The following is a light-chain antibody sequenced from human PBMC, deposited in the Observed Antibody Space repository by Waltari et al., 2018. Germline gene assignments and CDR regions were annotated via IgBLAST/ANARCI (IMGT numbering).Light chain of an antibody. CDR2: QDS. V-gene: IGLV3-1*01. J-gene: IGLJ3*02. Sequence: SYELTQPPSVSVSPGQTASITCSGDTLGDKYACWYQQKPGQSPVLVIYQDSKRPSGIPGRFSGSNSGNTATLTISGTQAMDEADYYCQAWDSSTKVFGGGTKLTVL. CDR1: TLGDKY. CDR3: QAWDSSTKV.